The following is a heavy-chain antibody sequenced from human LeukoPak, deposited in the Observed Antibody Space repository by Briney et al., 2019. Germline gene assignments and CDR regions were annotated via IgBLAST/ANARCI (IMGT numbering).Heavy chain of an antibody. Sequence: GESPKISCKGSGYSFTSYWIGWVRQMPGKGLEWMGIIYPGDSDTRYSPSFQGQVTISADKSISTAYLQWSSLKASDTAMYYCARQAPHYYGSGSYSSFDYWGQGTLVTVSS. V-gene: IGHV5-51*01. CDR1: GYSFTSYW. CDR2: IYPGDSDT. J-gene: IGHJ4*02. D-gene: IGHD3-10*01. CDR3: ARQAPHYYGSGSYSSFDY.